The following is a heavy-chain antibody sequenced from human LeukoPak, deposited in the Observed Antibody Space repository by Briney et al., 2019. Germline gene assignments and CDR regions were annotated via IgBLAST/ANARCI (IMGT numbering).Heavy chain of an antibody. CDR3: ARDRLRYCSGGSCLHTDY. CDR2: ISYDGSNK. V-gene: IGHV3-30*04. CDR1: GFTFSSYA. J-gene: IGHJ4*02. D-gene: IGHD2-15*01. Sequence: GRSLRLSCAASGFTFSSYAMHWVRQAPGKGLEWVAVISYDGSNKYYADSVKGRFTISRDNSKNTLYLQMNSLRAEETAVYYCARDRLRYCSGGSCLHTDYWGQGTLVTVSS.